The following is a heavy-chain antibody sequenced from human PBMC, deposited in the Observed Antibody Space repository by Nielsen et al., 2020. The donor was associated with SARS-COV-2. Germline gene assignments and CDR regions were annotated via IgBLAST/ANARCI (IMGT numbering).Heavy chain of an antibody. J-gene: IGHJ4*02. CDR1: GFTFDDYA. D-gene: IGHD6-19*01. CDR2: ISWNSGSI. V-gene: IGHV3-9*01. CDR3: ASSGWLDY. Sequence: SLKISCAASGFTFDDYAMHWVRQAPGKGLEWVSGISWNSGSIGYADSVKGRFTISRDNAQSSLYLLMNNLRTEDTAVYYCASSGWLDYWGQGTRVTVPS.